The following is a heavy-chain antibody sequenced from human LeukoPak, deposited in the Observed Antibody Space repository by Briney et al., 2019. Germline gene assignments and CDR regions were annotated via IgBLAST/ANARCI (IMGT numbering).Heavy chain of an antibody. V-gene: IGHV3-7*01. CDR2: IKQDGSEK. D-gene: IGHD3-22*01. J-gene: IGHJ4*02. Sequence: PGGSLRLSCAASGFTFSTYWMTWVRQAPGKGLEWVANIKQDGSEKYYVDSVKGRFTISRDNAKNSLYLQMNSLRAEDTAVYYCAKDGADYYDSSGYPSSFDYWGQGTLVTVSS. CDR1: GFTFSTYW. CDR3: AKDGADYYDSSGYPSSFDY.